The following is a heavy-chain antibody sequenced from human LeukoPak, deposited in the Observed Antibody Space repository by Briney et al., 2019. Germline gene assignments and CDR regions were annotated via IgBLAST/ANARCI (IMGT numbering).Heavy chain of an antibody. CDR1: GYTFTSYD. J-gene: IGHJ6*02. D-gene: IGHD3-3*01. Sequence: ASVKVSCKASGYTFTSYDINWVGQATGQGLEWMGWMNPNSGNTGYAQKFQGRVTMTRNTSISTAYMELSSLRSEDTAVYYCARGLGYYDFWSGYPTAKNYYGMDVWGQGTTVTVSS. CDR2: MNPNSGNT. CDR3: ARGLGYYDFWSGYPTAKNYYGMDV. V-gene: IGHV1-8*01.